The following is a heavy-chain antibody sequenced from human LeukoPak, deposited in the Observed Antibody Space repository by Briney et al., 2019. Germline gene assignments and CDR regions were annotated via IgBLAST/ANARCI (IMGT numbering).Heavy chain of an antibody. CDR1: GDSISASDSY. V-gene: IGHV4-39*07. J-gene: IGHJ6*03. CDR3: ARMDILGDYYYYMDV. Sequence: SETLSLTCTVSGDSISASDSYWGWIRQPPGKGLEWIGSIYYSGNTNYNPSLKSRVTISVDKSKNQFSLKLSSVTAADTAVYYCARMDILGDYYYYMDVWGKGTTVTVSS. CDR2: IYYSGNT. D-gene: IGHD5-12*01.